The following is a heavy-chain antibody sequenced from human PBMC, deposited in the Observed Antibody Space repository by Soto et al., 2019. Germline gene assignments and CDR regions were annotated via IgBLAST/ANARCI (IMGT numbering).Heavy chain of an antibody. CDR2: INRDSTVI. CDR3: LQGQYF. V-gene: IGHV3-48*01. CDR1: GFSFSTHD. Sequence: VGSLRLSCAASGFSFSTHDMNWVLQTPRRGQEWVSSINRDSTVIKYADSVKGGVTISRDDARNSLSLQMNSLRAEDTAVYYWLQGQYF. J-gene: IGHJ1*01.